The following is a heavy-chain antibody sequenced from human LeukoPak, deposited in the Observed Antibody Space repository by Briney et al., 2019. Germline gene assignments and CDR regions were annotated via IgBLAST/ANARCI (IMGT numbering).Heavy chain of an antibody. J-gene: IGHJ5*02. D-gene: IGHD1-26*01. V-gene: IGHV1-46*01. CDR3: AREKGSGSYYGGNWFDP. Sequence: ASVKVSCKASGYTFTSYYMHWVRQAPGQGLEWMGIINPSGGSTSYAQKFQGRVTMTRDKSTSTAYMELSSLRSEDTAVYYCAREKGSGSYYGGNWFDPWGQGTLVTVSS. CDR2: INPSGGST. CDR1: GYTFTSYY.